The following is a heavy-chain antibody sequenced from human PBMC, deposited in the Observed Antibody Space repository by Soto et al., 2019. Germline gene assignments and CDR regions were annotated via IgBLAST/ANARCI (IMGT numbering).Heavy chain of an antibody. D-gene: IGHD3-10*01. J-gene: IGHJ4*02. CDR1: GGSISSGGYY. CDR2: IYNSGST. Sequence: QVQLRESGPGLVKPSQTLSLTCTVSGGSISSGGYYWSWIRQHPGKGLEWIGYIYNSGSTYYTPSLKSRLNITVDTSKNQFSLNLRSVTVADTAVYYCAGSGRVRRFDYWGQGTLVTVSS. V-gene: IGHV4-31*03. CDR3: AGSGRVRRFDY.